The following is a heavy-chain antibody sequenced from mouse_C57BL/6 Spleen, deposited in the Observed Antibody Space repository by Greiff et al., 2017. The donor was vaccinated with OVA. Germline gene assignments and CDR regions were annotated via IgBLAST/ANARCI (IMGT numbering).Heavy chain of an antibody. CDR2: IHPNSGST. CDR3: ARGNRGFMDY. D-gene: IGHD2-14*01. CDR1: GYTFTSYW. Sequence: QVQLQQPGAELVKPGASVKLSCKASGYTFTSYWMHWVKQRPGQGLEWIGMIHPNSGSTNYNEKFKSKATLTVDKSSSTAYIQLSSLTSEDSAVYYCARGNRGFMDYWGQGTSVTVSS. V-gene: IGHV1-64*01. J-gene: IGHJ4*01.